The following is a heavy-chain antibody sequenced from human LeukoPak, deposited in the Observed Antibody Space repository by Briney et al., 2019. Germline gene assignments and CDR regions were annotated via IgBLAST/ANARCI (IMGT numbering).Heavy chain of an antibody. Sequence: PSETLSLTCTASGGSISSYYWSWIRQPPGKGLEWIGYIYYSGSTNYNPSLKSRVTISVDTSKNQFSLKLSSVTAADTAVYYCARISYDFWSGNLATWFDPWGQGTLVTVSS. V-gene: IGHV4-59*01. CDR2: IYYSGST. D-gene: IGHD3-3*01. J-gene: IGHJ5*02. CDR1: GGSISSYY. CDR3: ARISYDFWSGNLATWFDP.